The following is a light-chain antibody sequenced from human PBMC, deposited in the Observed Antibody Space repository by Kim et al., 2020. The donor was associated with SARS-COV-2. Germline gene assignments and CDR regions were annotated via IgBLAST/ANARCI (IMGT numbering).Light chain of an antibody. Sequence: SPGERVTLSCRASESFSGDLAWYQQKTGQAPRLLIYGASTRATGVPDRFSGRGSGTDFILTISSVKPEDFAVYYCQNYNDWPPWTFGQGTKVDIK. V-gene: IGKV3-15*01. J-gene: IGKJ1*01. CDR1: ESFSGD. CDR3: QNYNDWPPWT. CDR2: GAS.